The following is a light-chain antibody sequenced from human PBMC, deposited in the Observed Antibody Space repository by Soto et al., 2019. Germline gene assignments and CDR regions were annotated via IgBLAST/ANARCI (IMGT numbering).Light chain of an antibody. J-gene: IGKJ1*01. Sequence: QLTQTPSYLFAVVGDIVNITCRASQSVSRYLNWYQHKPGKAPKLLINAASNLRSGVPSRFSGSGSGTDFTLTIDGLQPEDFATYYCLQNNSYPVTFAQRAKVDI. CDR3: LQNNSYPVT. CDR2: AAS. CDR1: QSVSRY. V-gene: IGKV1-39*01.